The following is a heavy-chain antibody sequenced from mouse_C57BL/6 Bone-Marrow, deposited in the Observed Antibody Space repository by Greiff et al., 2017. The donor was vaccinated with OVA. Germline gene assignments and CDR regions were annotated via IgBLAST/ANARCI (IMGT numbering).Heavy chain of an antibody. CDR2: IHPNSGST. V-gene: IGHV1-64*01. J-gene: IGHJ3*01. CDR3: ARGGYSNTGFAC. CDR1: GYTFTSYW. D-gene: IGHD2-5*01. Sequence: QVQLKQPGAELVKPGASVKLSCKASGYTFTSYWMHWVKQRPGQGLEWIGMIHPNSGSTNYNEKFKSKATLTVDKSSSTAYMQLSSLTSEDSAVYYCARGGYSNTGFACWGQGTLVTVSA.